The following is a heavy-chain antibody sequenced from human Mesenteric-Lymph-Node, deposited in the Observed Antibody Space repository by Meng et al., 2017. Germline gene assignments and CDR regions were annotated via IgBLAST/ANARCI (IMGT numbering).Heavy chain of an antibody. Sequence: GESLKISCAASGFTFSDYYMSWIRQAPGKGLEWVSYISSSGSTIYYADSVKGRFTISRDNAKNSLYLQMNSLRTEDTAVYYCARDSGTVTTHAARPNDAFDIWGQGTMVTVSS. V-gene: IGHV3-11*04. J-gene: IGHJ3*02. CDR3: ARDSGTVTTHAARPNDAFDI. CDR1: GFTFSDYY. D-gene: IGHD4-17*01. CDR2: ISSSGSTI.